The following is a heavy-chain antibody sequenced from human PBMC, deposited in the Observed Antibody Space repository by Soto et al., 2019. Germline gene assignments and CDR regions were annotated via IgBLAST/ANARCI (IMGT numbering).Heavy chain of an antibody. CDR1: GGTFSNHA. CDR3: AREVAADGTFREDVFDI. Sequence: QVLLVQSGAEVKKPGSSVKVSCKASGGTFSNHAINWVRQAPGQGLEWMGRIIPIFTTTNYAQKFQGRVTITADESTITAYMELSSLKYDDTAIYYCAREVAADGTFREDVFDIWGQGTMVTVSS. D-gene: IGHD6-13*01. V-gene: IGHV1-69*12. CDR2: IIPIFTTT. J-gene: IGHJ3*02.